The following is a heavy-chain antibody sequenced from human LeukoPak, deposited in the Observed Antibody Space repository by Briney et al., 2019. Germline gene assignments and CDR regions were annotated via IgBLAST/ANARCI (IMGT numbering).Heavy chain of an antibody. J-gene: IGHJ6*02. Sequence: SETLSLTCAVYGGSFSGYYWSWIRQPPGKGLEWIGEINHSGSTNYNPSLKSRVTISVDTSKNQFSLTLSSVTAADTAVYYCARGRTRMDVWGQGTTVTVSS. V-gene: IGHV4-34*01. CDR2: INHSGST. CDR3: ARGRTRMDV. CDR1: GGSFSGYY. D-gene: IGHD2-2*01.